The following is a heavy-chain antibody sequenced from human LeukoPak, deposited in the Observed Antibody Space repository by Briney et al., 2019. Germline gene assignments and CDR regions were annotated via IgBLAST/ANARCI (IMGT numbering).Heavy chain of an antibody. CDR1: GFSFSSYG. D-gene: IGHD3-16*01. J-gene: IGHJ4*02. CDR2: IPRDGSYE. V-gene: IGHV3-30*02. CDR3: ANIPNSFGPDY. Sequence: GGSLRLSCAASGFSFSSYGMHWVRLAPGRGLEWVAFIPRDGSYEKYADSVKGRFAISRDNSKSTLYLHMNSLRAEVTAVYYCANIPNSFGPDYWGQGSLVTVSS.